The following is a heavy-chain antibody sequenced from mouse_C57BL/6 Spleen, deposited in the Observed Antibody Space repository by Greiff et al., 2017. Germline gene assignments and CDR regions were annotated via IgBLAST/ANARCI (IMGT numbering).Heavy chain of an antibody. CDR1: GYTFTSYT. D-gene: IGHD1-1*01. J-gene: IGHJ1*03. CDR2: INPSSGYT. CDR3: ARSGYYYGSSPDV. Sequence: QVQLQHSGAELARPGASVKMSCKASGYTFTSYTMHWVKQRPGQGLEWIGYINPSSGYTKYNQKFKDKATLTADKSSNTAYMQLSSLTSEDSAVYYCARSGYYYGSSPDVWGTGTTVTVSS. V-gene: IGHV1-4*01.